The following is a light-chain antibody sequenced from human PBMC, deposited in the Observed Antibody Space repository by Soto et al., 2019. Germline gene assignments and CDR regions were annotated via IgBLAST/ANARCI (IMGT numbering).Light chain of an antibody. CDR3: TSYAGSNISV. CDR1: SSDVGAYKY. CDR2: DVS. J-gene: IGLJ3*02. V-gene: IGLV2-8*01. Sequence: QSALTQPPSASGSPGQSVTISCTGTSSDVGAYKYVSWYQQYPGKATKLMIYDVSKRPSGVPDRFSGYKCGNTASLTVSGLQAEDEADYYSTSYAGSNISVFGGVPKVTVL.